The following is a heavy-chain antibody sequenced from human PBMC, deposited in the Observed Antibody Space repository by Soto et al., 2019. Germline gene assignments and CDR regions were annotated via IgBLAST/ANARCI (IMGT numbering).Heavy chain of an antibody. CDR3: ARVCPLLGSMARVGKWFDP. Sequence: QVQLVQSGAEVKKPGASVKVSCKASGYTFTSYGISWVRQAPGQGLEWMGWISAYNGNTNYAQKLQGRVTMTTDTSTSTAYMELRSLRSDDTAVYYCARVCPLLGSMARVGKWFDPWGQGTLVTVSS. D-gene: IGHD3-10*01. CDR1: GYTFTSYG. J-gene: IGHJ5*02. V-gene: IGHV1-18*01. CDR2: ISAYNGNT.